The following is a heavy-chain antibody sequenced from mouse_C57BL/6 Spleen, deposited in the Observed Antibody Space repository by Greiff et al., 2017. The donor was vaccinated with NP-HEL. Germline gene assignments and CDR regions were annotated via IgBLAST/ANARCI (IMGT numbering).Heavy chain of an antibody. Sequence: VQLQQSGAELARPGATVKMSCKASGYTFTSYTMHWVKQRPGQGLEWIGYINPSSGYTKYNQKFKDKATLTADKSSSTAYMQLSSLTSEDSAVYYCARYPGVDYWGQGTTLTVSS. CDR3: ARYPGVDY. J-gene: IGHJ2*01. V-gene: IGHV1-4*01. CDR2: INPSSGYT. CDR1: GYTFTSYT.